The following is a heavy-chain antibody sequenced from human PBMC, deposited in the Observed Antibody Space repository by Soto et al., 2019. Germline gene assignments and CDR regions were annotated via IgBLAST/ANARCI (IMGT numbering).Heavy chain of an antibody. D-gene: IGHD3-22*01. V-gene: IGHV3-21*01. J-gene: IGHJ6*02. CDR2: ISSSSSYI. CDR3: ARYDSSGYYWPYYYYGMDV. CDR1: GFTFSTYS. Sequence: PGGSLRLSCAASGFTFSTYSMNWVRQAPGKGLEWVSSISSSSSYIYYADSVKGRFTISRDNAKNSLYLQMNSLRAEDTAVYYCARYDSSGYYWPYYYYGMDVWGQWTTVSVSS.